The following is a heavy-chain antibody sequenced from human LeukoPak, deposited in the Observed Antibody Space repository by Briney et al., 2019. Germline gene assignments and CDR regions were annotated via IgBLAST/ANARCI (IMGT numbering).Heavy chain of an antibody. CDR1: GFTLSSYS. CDR3: AREAWLDP. J-gene: IGHJ5*02. CDR2: ISSTSSYI. V-gene: IGHV3-21*06. Sequence: PGGSLRLSXVASGFTLSSYSMNWVRQAPGKGLEWVSVISSTSSYISYAESVEGRFTISRDNAKNSLFLEMKSLRAEDTAVYYCAREAWLDPWGQGTLVTVSS.